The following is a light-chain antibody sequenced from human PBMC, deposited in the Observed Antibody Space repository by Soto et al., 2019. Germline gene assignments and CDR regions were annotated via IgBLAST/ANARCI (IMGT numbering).Light chain of an antibody. CDR1: TSDIGGYNY. Sequence: QSALTQPASVSGSPGQSITISCTGTTSDIGGYNYVSWYQQYPGKAPQLMIYEVTFRPSGVSSRFSGSKSGSTASLTISGLQADDEADYYCSSYTSFSTLIFGGGTQLTV. CDR2: EVT. J-gene: IGLJ2*01. CDR3: SSYTSFSTLI. V-gene: IGLV2-14*01.